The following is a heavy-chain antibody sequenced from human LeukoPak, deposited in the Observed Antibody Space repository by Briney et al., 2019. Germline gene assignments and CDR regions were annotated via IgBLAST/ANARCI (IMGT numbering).Heavy chain of an antibody. Sequence: ASVMVSCKTSGYTFTDYYFYWLRQAPGQGLEWMAWIYPNSGATRYAQKFQGRITVTRDTSISTAYMELRTLTPDDTAVYYCARDGDAVMVDFDYWGQGTRVTVSS. D-gene: IGHD5-18*01. CDR1: GYTFTDYY. CDR3: ARDGDAVMVDFDY. CDR2: IYPNSGAT. V-gene: IGHV1-2*02. J-gene: IGHJ4*02.